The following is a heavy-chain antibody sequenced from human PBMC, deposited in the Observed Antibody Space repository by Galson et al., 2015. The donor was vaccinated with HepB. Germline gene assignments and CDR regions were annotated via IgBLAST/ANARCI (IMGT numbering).Heavy chain of an antibody. D-gene: IGHD5-12*01. Sequence: QSGAEVKKPGESLRISCKGSGYSFTSYWISWVRQMPGKGLEWMGRIDPSDSYTNYSPSFQGHVTISADKSISTAYLQWGSLKASDTAMHYCARQGAVDIVAPYGMDVWGQGTTVTVSS. CDR2: IDPSDSYT. CDR3: ARQGAVDIVAPYGMDV. CDR1: GYSFTSYW. J-gene: IGHJ6*02. V-gene: IGHV5-10-1*01.